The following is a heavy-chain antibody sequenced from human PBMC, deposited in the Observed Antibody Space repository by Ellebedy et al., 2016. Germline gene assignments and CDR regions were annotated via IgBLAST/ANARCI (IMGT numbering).Heavy chain of an antibody. CDR3: ARQEDCGGDCETPYYYMDV. CDR2: IYPGDSDT. V-gene: IGHV5-51*01. Sequence: GESLKISXKGSGYSFTSYWIGWVRQMPGKGLEWMGIIYPGDSDTRYSPSFQGQVTISADKSISTAYLQWSSLKASDTAMYYCARQEDCGGDCETPYYYMDVWGKGTTVTVSS. CDR1: GYSFTSYW. D-gene: IGHD2-21*01. J-gene: IGHJ6*03.